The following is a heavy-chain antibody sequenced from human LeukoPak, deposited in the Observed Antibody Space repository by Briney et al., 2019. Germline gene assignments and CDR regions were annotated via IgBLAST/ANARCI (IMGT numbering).Heavy chain of an antibody. Sequence: ASVKVSCKASGYTFTSCGISWVRQAPGQGLEWMGWISAYNGNTNYAQKLQGRVTMTTDTSTSTAYMELRSLRSDDTAVYYCARLLLWFGELLPKPDYWGQGTLVTVSS. D-gene: IGHD3-10*01. CDR1: GYTFTSCG. V-gene: IGHV1-18*01. CDR2: ISAYNGNT. CDR3: ARLLLWFGELLPKPDY. J-gene: IGHJ4*02.